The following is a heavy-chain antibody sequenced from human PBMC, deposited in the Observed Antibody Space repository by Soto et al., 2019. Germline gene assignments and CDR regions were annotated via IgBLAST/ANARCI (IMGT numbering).Heavy chain of an antibody. D-gene: IGHD3-16*02. CDR1: GGSISSSSYY. V-gene: IGHV4-39*07. J-gene: IGHJ4*02. Sequence: PSETLSLTCTVSGGSISSSSYYWGWIRQPPGKGLEWIGSIYYSGSTYYNPSLKSRVTMSVDTSKNQFSLKLSSVTAADTAVYYCAREPPFEGLGELSSPFAYWGQGTLVTVSS. CDR3: AREPPFEGLGELSSPFAY. CDR2: IYYSGST.